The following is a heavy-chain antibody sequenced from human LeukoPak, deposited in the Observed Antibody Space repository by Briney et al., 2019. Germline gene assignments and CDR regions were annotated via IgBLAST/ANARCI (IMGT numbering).Heavy chain of an antibody. V-gene: IGHV3-48*01. CDR3: ARDRYSGGSRYFDY. CDR1: GFTFSSYS. J-gene: IGHJ4*03. D-gene: IGHD2-15*01. Sequence: GGSLRLSCAASGFTFSSYSMNWVRQAPGKGLEWVSYISSSSSTIYYADSVKGRFTISRDNAKNSLYLQMNSLRPEDTAVYYCARDRYSGGSRYFDYWGQGTLVTVSS. CDR2: ISSSSSTI.